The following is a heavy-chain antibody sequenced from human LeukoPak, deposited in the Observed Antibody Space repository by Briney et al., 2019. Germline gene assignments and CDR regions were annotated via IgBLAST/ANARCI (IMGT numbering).Heavy chain of an antibody. CDR2: INHSGST. CDR3: ARWGSGWYYFDY. D-gene: IGHD6-19*01. CDR1: GGSFSGYY. J-gene: IGHJ4*02. Sequence: SETLSLTCAVYGGSFSGYYWSWIRLPPGKGLEWIGEINHSGSTNYNPSLKSRVTISVDTSKNQFSLKLSSVTAADTAVYYCARWGSGWYYFDYWGQGTLVTVSS. V-gene: IGHV4-34*01.